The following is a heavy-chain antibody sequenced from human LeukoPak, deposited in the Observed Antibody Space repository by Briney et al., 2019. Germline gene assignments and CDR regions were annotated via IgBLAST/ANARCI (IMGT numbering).Heavy chain of an antibody. J-gene: IGHJ4*02. D-gene: IGHD3-10*01. CDR1: ELTSRSYA. CDR3: AKDTMARALGY. Sequence: GGPRSLSCEGSELTSRSYAMHWFRQAPGRGLEWVAFIRYDGSNKYYADSVKGRFTISRDNSKNTLYLQMNSLRAEDTAVYYCAKDTMARALGYWGQGTLVTVSS. V-gene: IGHV3-30*02. CDR2: IRYDGSNK.